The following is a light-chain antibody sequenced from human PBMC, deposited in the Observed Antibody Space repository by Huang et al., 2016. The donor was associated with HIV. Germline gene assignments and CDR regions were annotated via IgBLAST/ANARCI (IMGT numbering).Light chain of an antibody. Sequence: DIQITQSPSSLSASVGDRVTITCRASQNINKYLNWYQQQPGQAPKLLISGASTLQIGVPSSFSGSGSGTDFTLTISSLQPEDSAVYFCQQSVKTPRTFGQGTKLEI. CDR3: QQSVKTPRT. V-gene: IGKV1-39*01. J-gene: IGKJ2*01. CDR1: QNINKY. CDR2: GAS.